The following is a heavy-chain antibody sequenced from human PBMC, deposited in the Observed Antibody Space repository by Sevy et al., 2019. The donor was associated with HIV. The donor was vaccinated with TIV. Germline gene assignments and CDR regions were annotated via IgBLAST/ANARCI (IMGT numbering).Heavy chain of an antibody. CDR3: ARALADWGSFHYSS. CDR1: GFTFATYW. CDR2: IKQDGTDK. Sequence: GGSLRLSCAASGFTFATYWMTWVRQAPGKGLEWVAYIKQDGTDKYYVDSVRGRFAISRDNAKNSLYLHMSGPRAEDTAVYYCARALADWGSFHYSSWGRGTLVTVSS. D-gene: IGHD3-16*02. V-gene: IGHV3-7*01. J-gene: IGHJ4*02.